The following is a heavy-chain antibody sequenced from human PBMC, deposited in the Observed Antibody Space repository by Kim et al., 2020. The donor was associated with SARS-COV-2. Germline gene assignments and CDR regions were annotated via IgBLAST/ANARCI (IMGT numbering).Heavy chain of an antibody. D-gene: IGHD1-7*01. Sequence: ASVKVSCKASGYTFTSQGINWVRQAPGQGPEWMGWISPLNGKTKFAQKFQGRVVMTRETSTTTVEMELRSLTSDDTAVYYCARDGGITRGIYVWGQGT. V-gene: IGHV1-18*01. CDR3: ARDGGITRGIYV. CDR1: GYTFTSQG. CDR2: ISPLNGKT. J-gene: IGHJ6*01.